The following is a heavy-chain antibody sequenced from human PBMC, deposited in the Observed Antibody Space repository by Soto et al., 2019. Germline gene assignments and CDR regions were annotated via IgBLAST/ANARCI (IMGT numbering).Heavy chain of an antibody. V-gene: IGHV3-21*01. CDR1: GFTFSSYS. CDR3: ARDYYFIPAVSSGYYSPPLDAFDI. Sequence: GGSLRLSCAASGFTFSSYSMNWVRQAPGKGLEWVSSISSSSSYIYYADSVKGRFTISRDNAKNSLYLQMNSLRAEDTAVYYCARDYYFIPAVSSGYYSPPLDAFDIWGQGTMATVSS. J-gene: IGHJ3*02. D-gene: IGHD3-22*01. CDR2: ISSSSSYI.